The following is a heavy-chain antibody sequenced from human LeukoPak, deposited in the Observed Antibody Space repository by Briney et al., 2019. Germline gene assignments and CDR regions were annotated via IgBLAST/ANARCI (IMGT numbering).Heavy chain of an antibody. CDR3: AREVLRSGWYGGAFDY. CDR2: IYDSGSI. CDR1: GGSISSHY. D-gene: IGHD6-19*01. J-gene: IGHJ4*02. Sequence: NSSETLSLTCTVSGGSISSHYWSWIRQPPGKGLEWIGYIYDSGSINYNPSLKSRVTISVDTSKNQFSPKLSSVTAADTAVYYCAREVLRSGWYGGAFDYWGQGTLVTVST. V-gene: IGHV4-59*11.